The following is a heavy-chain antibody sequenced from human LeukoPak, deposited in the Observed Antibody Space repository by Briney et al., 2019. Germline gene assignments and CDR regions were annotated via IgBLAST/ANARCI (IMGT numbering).Heavy chain of an antibody. CDR1: GYTFTSYY. CDR3: ARSKRRYYYDSSGYLVLDY. J-gene: IGHJ4*02. Sequence: ASVKVSCKASGYTFTSYYMHWVRQAPGQGLEWMGIINPSGGSTSYAQKFQGRVTMTRDTSTSTVYMELSSLRSEDTAVYYCARSKRRYYYDSSGYLVLDYWGQGTLVTVSS. D-gene: IGHD3-22*01. V-gene: IGHV1-46*01. CDR2: INPSGGST.